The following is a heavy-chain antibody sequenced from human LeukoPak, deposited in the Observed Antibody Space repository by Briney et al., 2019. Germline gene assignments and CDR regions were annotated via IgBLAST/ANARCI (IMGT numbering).Heavy chain of an antibody. V-gene: IGHV3-33*08. CDR1: GFTFSSYA. J-gene: IGHJ4*02. Sequence: GGSLRLSCAASGFTFSSYAMHWVRQAPGKGLEWVAVIWYDGSNKYYADSVKGRFTISRDNSKNTLYLQMNSLRAEDTAVYYCAAKGDSSSSFDYWGQGTLVTVSS. CDR3: AAKGDSSSSFDY. D-gene: IGHD6-6*01. CDR2: IWYDGSNK.